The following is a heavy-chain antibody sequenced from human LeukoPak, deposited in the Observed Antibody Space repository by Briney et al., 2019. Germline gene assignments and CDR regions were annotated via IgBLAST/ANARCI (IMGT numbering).Heavy chain of an antibody. CDR3: ARGLGSGSRLIP. J-gene: IGHJ5*02. CDR1: CGSFSGYY. V-gene: IGHV4-34*01. D-gene: IGHD1-26*01. CDR2: INHSGST. Sequence: SGTPAPTLAVYCGSFSGYYWSWIRQPPGKGLGWIGEINHSGSTNYNPSLKSRVTISVDTSKNQFSLKLSSVTAADTAVYYCARGLGSGSRLIPWGQGTLVTVSS.